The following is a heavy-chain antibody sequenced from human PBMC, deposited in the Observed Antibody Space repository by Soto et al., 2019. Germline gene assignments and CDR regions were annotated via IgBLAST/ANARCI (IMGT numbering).Heavy chain of an antibody. J-gene: IGHJ4*02. CDR1: GFTFSSYW. D-gene: IGHD6-13*01. CDR3: ARSASLAAAGNIDY. CDR2: INSDGSST. Sequence: PGGSLRLSCAASGFTFSSYWMHWVRQAPGKGLVWVSRINSDGSSTSYADSVKGRFTISRDNSKNTLYLQMNSLRAEDTAVYYCARSASLAAAGNIDYWGQGTLVTVSS. V-gene: IGHV3-74*01.